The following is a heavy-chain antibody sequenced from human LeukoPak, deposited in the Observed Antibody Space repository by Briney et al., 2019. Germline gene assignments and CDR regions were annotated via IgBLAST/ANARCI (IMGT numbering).Heavy chain of an antibody. D-gene: IGHD2-15*01. CDR3: ARYCSGGSCYSGVDY. CDR2: IYYSGST. Sequence: PSETLSLTCTVSGGSISSYYWSWIRQPPGKGLEWIGYIYYSGSTNYNPSRKSRVTISVDTSKNQFSLKLSFVTAAETDVYSCARYCSGGSCYSGVDYWGQGPLVTVSS. J-gene: IGHJ4*02. V-gene: IGHV4-59*01. CDR1: GGSISSYY.